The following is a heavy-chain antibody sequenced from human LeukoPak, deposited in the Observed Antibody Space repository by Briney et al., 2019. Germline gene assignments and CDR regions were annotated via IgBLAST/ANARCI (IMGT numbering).Heavy chain of an antibody. Sequence: GGSLRLSCAASGFNLSTYSMNWVRQAPGKGLEWVSYISGISSTIYYVDSVKGRFTVSRDNSKNTLYLQMNSLRAEDTAVYYCARGLPPFGFFDYWGQGTLVTVSS. CDR3: ARGLPPFGFFDY. J-gene: IGHJ4*02. D-gene: IGHD3-10*01. CDR2: ISGISSTI. CDR1: GFNLSTYS. V-gene: IGHV3-48*01.